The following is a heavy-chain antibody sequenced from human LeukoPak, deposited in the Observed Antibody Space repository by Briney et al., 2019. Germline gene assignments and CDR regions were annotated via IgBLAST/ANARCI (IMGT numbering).Heavy chain of an antibody. CDR1: GGSISSGDYY. Sequence: SQTLSLTCAVSGGSISSGDYYWSWIRQPPGKGLEWIGYIYYSGSTYYNPSLKSRVTISVDTSKNQFSLKLSSVTAADTAVYYCAKGGYSYGSSPWFDPWGQGTVVTVSS. J-gene: IGHJ5*02. CDR3: AKGGYSYGSSPWFDP. V-gene: IGHV4-30-4*08. CDR2: IYYSGST. D-gene: IGHD5-18*01.